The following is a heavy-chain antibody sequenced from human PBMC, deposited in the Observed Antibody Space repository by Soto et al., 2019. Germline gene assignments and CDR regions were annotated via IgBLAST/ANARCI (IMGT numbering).Heavy chain of an antibody. CDR1: GYTFTSYA. J-gene: IGHJ5*02. Sequence: GASVKVSCKASGYTFTSYAISWVRQAPGQGLEWMGGIIPIFGTANYAQKFQGRVTITADESTSTAYMELSSLRSEDTAVYYCARLLSFTGTDWFDPWGQGTLVTVPQ. CDR3: ARLLSFTGTDWFDP. V-gene: IGHV1-69*13. CDR2: IIPIFGTA. D-gene: IGHD1-1*01.